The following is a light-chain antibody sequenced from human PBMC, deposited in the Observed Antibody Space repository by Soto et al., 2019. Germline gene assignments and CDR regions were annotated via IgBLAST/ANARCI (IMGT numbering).Light chain of an antibody. CDR2: GAS. CDR3: QQYDSSPET. V-gene: IGKV3-20*01. J-gene: IGKJ1*01. CDR1: QSVSSSY. Sequence: EIVLTQSPGTPSLSPGERATLSCRASQSVSSSYVAWYQQKPGQAPRLLIYGASSRATGIPDRFSGSGSGTDFTLTISSLEPEDFAVYYCQQYDSSPETFGQGTKVEIK.